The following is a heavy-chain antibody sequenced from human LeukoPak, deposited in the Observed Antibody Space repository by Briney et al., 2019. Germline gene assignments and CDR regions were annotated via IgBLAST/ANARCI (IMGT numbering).Heavy chain of an antibody. Sequence: ASVKVSCKASGGTFSSYAISWVRQAPGQGLEWMGRIIPILGIANYAQKFQGRVTITADKSTSTAYMELSSLRSEDTAVYYCARDRFVVVPAATDYYGMDVWGQGTTVTVSS. J-gene: IGHJ6*02. CDR2: IIPILGIA. CDR1: GGTFSSYA. V-gene: IGHV1-69*04. CDR3: ARDRFVVVPAATDYYGMDV. D-gene: IGHD2-2*01.